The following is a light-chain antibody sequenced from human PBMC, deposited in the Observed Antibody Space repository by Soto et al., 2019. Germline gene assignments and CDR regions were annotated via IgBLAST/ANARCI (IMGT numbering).Light chain of an antibody. CDR3: SSYAGSNTFV. V-gene: IGLV2-23*02. J-gene: IGLJ1*01. CDR2: EAT. Sequence: QSALTQPASVSGSPGQSITISCTGTSSDVGSYNFVSWFQHYPGKAPKLLIYEATKRPSGTPNRFSASKSGDTASLTISGLQAEDEAEYYCSSYAGSNTFVFGTGTKLTVL. CDR1: SSDVGSYNF.